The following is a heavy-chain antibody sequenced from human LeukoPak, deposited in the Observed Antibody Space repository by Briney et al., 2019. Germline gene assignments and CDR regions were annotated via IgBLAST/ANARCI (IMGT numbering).Heavy chain of an antibody. D-gene: IGHD6-13*01. CDR1: GGSISSYY. J-gene: IGHJ4*02. CDR2: IYYSGST. V-gene: IGHV4-59*01. Sequence: SETLSLTCTVSGGSISSYYWSWIRQPPGKGLEWIGYIYYSGSTNYNPSLKSRVTISVDTSKNQFSLKLSSVTAADTAVYYCARGSGYSSTGGLDYWGQGTLVTVSS. CDR3: ARGSGYSSTGGLDY.